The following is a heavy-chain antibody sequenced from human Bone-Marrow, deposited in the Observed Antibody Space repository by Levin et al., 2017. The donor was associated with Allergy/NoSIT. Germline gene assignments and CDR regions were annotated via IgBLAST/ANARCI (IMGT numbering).Heavy chain of an antibody. CDR1: GVSIFTSSVA. CDR2: TYYRSKWSN. D-gene: IGHD2-15*01. Sequence: PSETLSLTCAISGVSIFTSSVAWNWIRQSPSRGLEWLGRTYYRSKWSNDYAISVKSRITINPDTSNNQVSLQLNSVTPEVTAVYYCVRGGYSAVEMWGQGTMVTVSS. J-gene: IGHJ3*02. V-gene: IGHV6-1*01. CDR3: VRGGYSAVEM.